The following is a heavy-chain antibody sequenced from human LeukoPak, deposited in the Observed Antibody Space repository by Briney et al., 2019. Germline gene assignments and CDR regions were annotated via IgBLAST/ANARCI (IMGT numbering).Heavy chain of an antibody. CDR1: GFTFSSYA. J-gene: IGHJ4*02. CDR2: VSGSGGST. CDR3: AKDVQWPGGRYFDY. V-gene: IGHV3-23*01. Sequence: GGSLRLSCAASGFTFSSYAMSWVRQAPGKGLEWVSAVSGSGGSTYYADSVKGRFTISRDNSKNTLYLQMNSLRAEDTAVYYCAKDVQWPGGRYFDYWGQGTLVTVSS. D-gene: IGHD3-16*01.